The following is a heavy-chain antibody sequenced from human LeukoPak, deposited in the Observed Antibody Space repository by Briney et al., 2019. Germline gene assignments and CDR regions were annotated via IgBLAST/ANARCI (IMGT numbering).Heavy chain of an antibody. V-gene: IGHV3-20*04. J-gene: IGHJ4*02. CDR3: ARDQGSADY. CDR1: GFAFVDYA. CDR2: INGNGGRT. Sequence: GGSLRLPCAASGFAFVDYAWTWVRQAQGKGLEWVSGINGNGGRTGYADSVRGRFIISRDNAKNYVHLQMDSLRAEDTAVYYCARDQGSADYWGQGTLVTVSS.